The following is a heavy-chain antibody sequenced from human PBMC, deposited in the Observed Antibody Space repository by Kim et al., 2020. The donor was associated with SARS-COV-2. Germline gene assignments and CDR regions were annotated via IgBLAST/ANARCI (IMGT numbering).Heavy chain of an antibody. CDR3: ARDISCSGGSCYSEYYYGMDV. Sequence: GGSLRLSCAASGFTFSDYYMSWIRQAPGKGLEWVSYISSSSSYTNYADSVKGRFTISRDNAKNSLYLQMNSLRAEDTAVYYCARDISCSGGSCYSEYYYGMDVCGQGTTVTVSS. CDR1: GFTFSDYY. V-gene: IGHV3-11*05. CDR2: ISSSSSYT. J-gene: IGHJ6*02. D-gene: IGHD2-15*01.